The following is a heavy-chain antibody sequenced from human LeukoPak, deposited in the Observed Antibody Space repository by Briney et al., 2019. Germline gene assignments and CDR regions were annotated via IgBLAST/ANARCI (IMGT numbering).Heavy chain of an antibody. V-gene: IGHV1-2*02. Sequence: ASVKVSCKASGYTFTGYSIHWVRQAPGHRLEWMGWINPTSCGTVPAEKFQGRVSMTRETSISTAYMELSSLSFDDTAVYYCARHGAYFDYWGQGTLVTVSS. J-gene: IGHJ4*02. CDR2: INPTSCGT. CDR3: ARHGAYFDY. D-gene: IGHD1-26*01. CDR1: GYTFTGYS.